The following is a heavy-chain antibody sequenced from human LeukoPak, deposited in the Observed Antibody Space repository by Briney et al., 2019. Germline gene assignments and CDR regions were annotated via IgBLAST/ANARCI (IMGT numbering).Heavy chain of an antibody. CDR1: GYTFNTFG. V-gene: IGHV1-18*01. D-gene: IGHD1-26*01. CDR3: ARDHHVGATLCEY. CDR2: ISGYNGNT. J-gene: IGHJ4*02. Sequence: ASVKVSCKASGYTFNTFGISWVRQAPGQGLERMGWISGYNGNTKYAQKVQGRITMTTDTSTSIAYMELRSLRSDDTAVYYCARDHHVGATLCEYWGQGTLVTVSS.